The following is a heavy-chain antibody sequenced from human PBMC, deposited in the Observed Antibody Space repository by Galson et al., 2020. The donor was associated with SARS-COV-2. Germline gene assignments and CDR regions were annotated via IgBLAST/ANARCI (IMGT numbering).Heavy chain of an antibody. CDR2: IYNDGST. J-gene: IGHJ4*02. CDR3: ARFFAGGYFDY. V-gene: IGHV3-53*01. D-gene: IGHD3-3*01. Sequence: GESLKISCAASGFTVSSNYVTWVRQAPGKGLEWVSVIYNDGSTYYADSVKGRFTIYRDNSKNTLYLHMNSLRAEDTAMYYCARFFAGGYFDYWGQGTLVTVSS. CDR1: GFTVSSNY.